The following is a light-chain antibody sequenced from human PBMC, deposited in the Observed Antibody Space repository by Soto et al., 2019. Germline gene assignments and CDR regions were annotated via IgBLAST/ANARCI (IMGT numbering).Light chain of an antibody. J-gene: IGKJ4*01. V-gene: IGKV1-27*01. CDR3: QKYNRAPLT. CDR1: QDISNY. CDR2: LAS. Sequence: DIQMTQSPSSLSASVGDRVTITCRASQDISNYLAWYQQKPGQLPKVLIYLASTLQSGVPSRFSASGSGTDFTLTISSLQPEDVGTYYCQKYNRAPLTFGGGTKVEIK.